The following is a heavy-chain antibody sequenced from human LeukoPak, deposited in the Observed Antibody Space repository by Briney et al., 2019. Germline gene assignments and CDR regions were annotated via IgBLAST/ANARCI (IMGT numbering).Heavy chain of an antibody. J-gene: IGHJ4*02. Sequence: PSETLSLTCTVSGGSLSSYYWRWLRHPPGKALEWIGYIYYTGITNYSPSLKSRVTISVDTSKNQFSLKLSSVTAADTAVYYCARRYCSGGTCYEGDYWGQGTLVTVSS. V-gene: IGHV4-59*01. CDR2: IYYTGIT. CDR1: GGSLSSYY. CDR3: ARRYCSGGTCYEGDY. D-gene: IGHD2-15*01.